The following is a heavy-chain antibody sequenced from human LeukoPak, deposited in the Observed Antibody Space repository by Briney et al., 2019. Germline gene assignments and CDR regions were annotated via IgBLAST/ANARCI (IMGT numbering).Heavy chain of an antibody. J-gene: IGHJ3*02. D-gene: IGHD1-1*01. Sequence: GGSLRLSCAASGFTFSNAWMSWVRQAPGKWLEWVGRIKSKTDGGTTDYAAPVKGRFTISRDDSKNTLYLQMNSLKTEDTAVYLCPTEGVNWNEGGHAFDIWRQGTMVTVSS. V-gene: IGHV3-15*01. CDR2: IKSKTDGGTT. CDR3: PTEGVNWNEGGHAFDI. CDR1: GFTFSNAW.